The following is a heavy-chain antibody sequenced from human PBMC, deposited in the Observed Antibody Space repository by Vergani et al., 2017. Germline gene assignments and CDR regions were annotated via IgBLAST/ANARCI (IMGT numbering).Heavy chain of an antibody. CDR1: GGSVSSGSYY. D-gene: IGHD3-22*01. V-gene: IGHV4-61*01. Sequence: QVQLQESGPGLVKPSETLSLTCTVSGGSVSSGSYYWSWIRQPPGKGLEWIGYIYYSGSTNYNPSLKSRVTISVDTSKNQFSLKLSSVTAADTAVYYCARVGLYYMDSIGYYDYWGQGTLVTVSS. CDR3: ARVGLYYMDSIGYYDY. J-gene: IGHJ4*02. CDR2: IYYSGST.